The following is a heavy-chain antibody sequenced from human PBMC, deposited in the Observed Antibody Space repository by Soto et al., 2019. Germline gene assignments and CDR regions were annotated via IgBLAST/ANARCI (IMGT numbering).Heavy chain of an antibody. Sequence: PSETLSLTCAVYGGSFSGYYWSWIRQPPGKGLEWIGEINHSGSTNYNPSLKSRVTISVDTSKNQFSLKLSSVTAADTAVYYCERGPLAAAGTVRYNWFDPWGQGTXVTVSS. J-gene: IGHJ5*02. V-gene: IGHV4-34*01. CDR2: INHSGST. D-gene: IGHD6-13*01. CDR3: ERGPLAAAGTVRYNWFDP. CDR1: GGSFSGYY.